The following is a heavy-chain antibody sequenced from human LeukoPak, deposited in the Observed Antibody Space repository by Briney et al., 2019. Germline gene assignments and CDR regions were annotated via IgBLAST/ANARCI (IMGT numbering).Heavy chain of an antibody. D-gene: IGHD3-22*01. J-gene: IGHJ4*02. CDR1: GGSISSSSYY. V-gene: IGHV4-39*07. CDR3: ASILYYYDSSGYYGGDYYFDY. CDR2: IYYSGST. Sequence: PSETLSLTCTVSGGSISSSSYYWGWIRQPPGKGLEWIGSIYYSGSTYYNPSLKSRVTISVDTSKNQFSLKLSSVTAADTAVYYCASILYYYDSSGYYGGDYYFDYWGQGTLVTVSS.